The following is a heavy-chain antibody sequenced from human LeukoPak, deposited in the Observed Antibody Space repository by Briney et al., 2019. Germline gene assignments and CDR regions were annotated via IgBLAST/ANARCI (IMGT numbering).Heavy chain of an antibody. Sequence: GGSLRLSCAASGFTFSSYAMSWVRQAPGMGLEWVSTVSTSGGSTYYADSVKGRFTISRDNSENTLYLQMNSLRAEDTAIYYCASKGSGTFDYWGQGTLVTVSS. CDR2: VSTSGGST. V-gene: IGHV3-23*01. CDR3: ASKGSGTFDY. CDR1: GFTFSSYA. J-gene: IGHJ4*02. D-gene: IGHD1-26*01.